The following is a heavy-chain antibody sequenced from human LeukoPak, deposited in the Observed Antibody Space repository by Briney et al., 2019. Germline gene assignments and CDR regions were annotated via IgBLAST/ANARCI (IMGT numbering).Heavy chain of an antibody. V-gene: IGHV4-39*01. J-gene: IGHJ3*02. CDR2: IYYSGST. CDR3: ARREILLDAFDI. CDR1: GGSISSSSYY. D-gene: IGHD5-24*01. Sequence: PSETLSLTCTVSGGSISSSSYYWGWIRQPPGKGLEWIGSIYYSGSTYYNPSLKSRVTISVDTSKNQFSLKLSSVTAADTAVYYCARREILLDAFDIWGQGTMVTVSS.